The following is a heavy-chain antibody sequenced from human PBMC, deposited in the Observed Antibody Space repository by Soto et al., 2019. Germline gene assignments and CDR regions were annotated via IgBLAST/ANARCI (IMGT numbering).Heavy chain of an antibody. J-gene: IGHJ4*02. D-gene: IGHD2-2*01. CDR2: ISSSSGNI. V-gene: IGHV3-21*04. Sequence: PVGSLRLSCAASGFTFSSYSMNWVRQAPGKGLEWVSSISSSSGNIYYADSVKGRFTISRDNAKNSLYLQMNSLRAEDTALYYCAKGYCSSTSCYDFDYWGQGTLVTVSS. CDR1: GFTFSSYS. CDR3: AKGYCSSTSCYDFDY.